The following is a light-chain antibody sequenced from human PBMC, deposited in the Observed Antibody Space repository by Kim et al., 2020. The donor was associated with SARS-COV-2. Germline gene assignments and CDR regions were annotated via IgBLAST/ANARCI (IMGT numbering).Light chain of an antibody. Sequence: DIQMTQSPSTLSASVGDRVTITCRASQSISSWLAWYQQKPGKAPKLLIYKASSLESGVPSRFSGSGSGTEFTLTFSSLQPDDFATYYCQQYNSYSRTFGQGTKVDI. CDR2: KAS. CDR3: QQYNSYSRT. V-gene: IGKV1-5*03. J-gene: IGKJ1*01. CDR1: QSISSW.